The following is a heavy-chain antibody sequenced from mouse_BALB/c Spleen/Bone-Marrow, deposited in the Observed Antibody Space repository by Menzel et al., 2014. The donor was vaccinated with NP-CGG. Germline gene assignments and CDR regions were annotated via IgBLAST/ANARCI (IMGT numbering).Heavy chain of an antibody. Sequence: EVMLVESGGGLVQPGGSLKLSCAASGFAFSRYWMSWVRQAPGKGLEWIGEINADSSTKKYTPSLKDKFIISRDNAKNTLYLQMSKVRYEDTALYYCARPRDYYGYFDVWGAGTTVTVSS. D-gene: IGHD2-4*01. J-gene: IGHJ1*01. V-gene: IGHV4-1*02. CDR3: ARPRDYYGYFDV. CDR1: GFAFSRYW. CDR2: INADSSTK.